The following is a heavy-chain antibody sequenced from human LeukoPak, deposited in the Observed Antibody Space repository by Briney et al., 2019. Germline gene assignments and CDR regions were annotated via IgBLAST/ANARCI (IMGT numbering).Heavy chain of an antibody. V-gene: IGHV3-30*02. CDR3: ARDRSCSGGSCYRTRAFDI. D-gene: IGHD2-15*01. Sequence: GGSLRLSCAASGFTFSSYDIHWVRQAPGKGLEWVAFIRYDVSNKYYADSVRGRFTISRDNSKNTLYLQMNSLRAEDTAVYYCARDRSCSGGSCYRTRAFDIWGQGTMVTVSS. CDR2: IRYDVSNK. J-gene: IGHJ3*02. CDR1: GFTFSSYD.